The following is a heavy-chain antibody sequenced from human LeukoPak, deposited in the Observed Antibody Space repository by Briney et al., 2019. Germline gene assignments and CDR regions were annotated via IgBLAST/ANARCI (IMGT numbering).Heavy chain of an antibody. CDR3: ARDLASEYSSSDSWFDP. J-gene: IGHJ5*02. CDR2: IYTSGST. V-gene: IGHV4-4*07. Sequence: PSETLSLTCTVSGGSISGYYWSWIRQPAGKGLEWIGRIYTSGSTNYNPSLKSRVTMSVDTSENQFSLKLSSVTAADTAVYYCARDLASEYSSSDSWFDPWGQGTLVTVSS. D-gene: IGHD6-6*01. CDR1: GGSISGYY.